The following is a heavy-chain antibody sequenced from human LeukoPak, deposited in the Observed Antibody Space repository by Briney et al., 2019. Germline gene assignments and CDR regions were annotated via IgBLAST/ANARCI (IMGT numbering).Heavy chain of an antibody. CDR3: ARDLEGSSFTWIQSSTPHAFDY. CDR1: GYTFTSYY. D-gene: IGHD5-18*01. J-gene: IGHJ4*02. Sequence: GASVKVSCKASGYTFTSYYMHWVRQAPGQGLEWVGIINPSGGSTSYAQKFQGRVTMTRDTSTSTVYMELSSLRSEDTAVYYCARDLEGSSFTWIQSSTPHAFDYWGQGTLVTVSS. V-gene: IGHV1-46*01. CDR2: INPSGGST.